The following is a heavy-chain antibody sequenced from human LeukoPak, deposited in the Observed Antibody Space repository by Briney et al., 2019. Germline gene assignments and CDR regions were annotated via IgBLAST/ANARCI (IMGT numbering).Heavy chain of an antibody. Sequence: GASVKVSCKASGYTFTSYTINWVRQAPGQGLEWMGWINLNSGGTNHAQNFQGRVTMTRDTSITTAYMELSRLRSDDTAVYYCARTYYYDSSGYYPPEPPPYDAFDIWGQGTMVTVSS. D-gene: IGHD3-22*01. V-gene: IGHV1-2*02. J-gene: IGHJ3*02. CDR1: GYTFTSYT. CDR3: ARTYYYDSSGYYPPEPPPYDAFDI. CDR2: INLNSGGT.